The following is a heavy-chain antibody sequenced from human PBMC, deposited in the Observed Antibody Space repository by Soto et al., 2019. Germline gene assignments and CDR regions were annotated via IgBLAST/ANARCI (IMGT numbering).Heavy chain of an antibody. CDR2: IKSKTDGGTT. CDR1: GFTFSNAW. Sequence: PGGSLRLSCAASGFTFSNAWMSWVRQAPGKGLEWVGRIKSKTDGGTTDYAAPVKGRFTISRDDSKNTLYLQMNSLKTEDTAVYYCTTETGLRSRWPYYYYGMDVWGQGTKVTVS. CDR3: TTETGLRSRWPYYYYGMDV. J-gene: IGHJ6*02. D-gene: IGHD6-13*01. V-gene: IGHV3-15*01.